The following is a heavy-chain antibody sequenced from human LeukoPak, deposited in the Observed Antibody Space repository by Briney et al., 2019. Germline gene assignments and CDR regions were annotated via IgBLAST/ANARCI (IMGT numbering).Heavy chain of an antibody. CDR3: AREVLDLDSSGYYDY. Sequence: SETLSLTCTVSGYSISSGYYWGWIRQPPGKGLEWFGSIYHSGSTYYNPSLKSRVTISVDTSKNQFSLKLSSVTAADTAVYYCAREVLDLDSSGYYDYWGQGTLVTVSS. CDR2: IYHSGST. D-gene: IGHD3-22*01. V-gene: IGHV4-38-2*02. CDR1: GYSISSGYY. J-gene: IGHJ4*02.